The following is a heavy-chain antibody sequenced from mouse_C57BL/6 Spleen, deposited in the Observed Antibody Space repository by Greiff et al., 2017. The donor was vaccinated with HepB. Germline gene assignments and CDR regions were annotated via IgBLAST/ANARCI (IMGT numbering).Heavy chain of an antibody. D-gene: IGHD2-4*01. Sequence: VKLQQSGPELVKPGASVKISCKASGYAFSSSWMNWVKQRPGKGLEWIGRIYPGDGDTNYNGKFKGKATLTADKSSSTAYMQLSSLTSEDSAVYFCARDYDVLFAYWGQGTLVTVSA. CDR2: IYPGDGDT. V-gene: IGHV1-82*01. CDR1: GYAFSSSW. CDR3: ARDYDVLFAY. J-gene: IGHJ3*01.